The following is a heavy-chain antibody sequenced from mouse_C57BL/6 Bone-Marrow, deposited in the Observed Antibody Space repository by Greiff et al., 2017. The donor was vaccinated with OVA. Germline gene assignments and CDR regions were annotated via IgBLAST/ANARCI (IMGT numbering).Heavy chain of an antibody. D-gene: IGHD2-1*01. CDR2: ISDGGSYT. V-gene: IGHV5-4*03. Sequence: EVKLVESGGGLVKPGGSLKLSCAASGFTFSSYAMSWVRQTPEKRLEWVATISDGGSYTYYPDNVKGRFTISRDNAKNNLYLQMSHLKSEDTAMYYCARVYYGNYVGFDYWGQGTTLTVSS. CDR3: ARVYYGNYVGFDY. J-gene: IGHJ2*01. CDR1: GFTFSSYA.